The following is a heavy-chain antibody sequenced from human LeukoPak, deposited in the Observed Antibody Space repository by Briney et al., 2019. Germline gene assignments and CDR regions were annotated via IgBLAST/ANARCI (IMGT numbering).Heavy chain of an antibody. V-gene: IGHV1-46*01. CDR3: ARVKGTVVNWYYYYYYMDV. Sequence: ASVMVSCKASGYTFTNYYMHWVRQAPGQGLEWMGMISPSGASTSYAQKFQGRVTMTRDVSTSTVYMELSSLRSEDTAVYYCARVKGTVVNWYYYYYYMDVWGKGTTVTVSS. D-gene: IGHD4-23*01. CDR2: ISPSGAST. CDR1: GYTFTNYY. J-gene: IGHJ6*03.